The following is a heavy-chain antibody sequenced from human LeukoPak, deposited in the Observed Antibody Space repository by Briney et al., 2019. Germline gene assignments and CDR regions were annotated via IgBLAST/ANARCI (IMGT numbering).Heavy chain of an antibody. Sequence: GGSLRLSCAASGFTFSSYWLSWVRQAPGKGLECVANIKQDGSEKYYVDSVKGRFTISRDNAKNSLYLQMNSLRAEDTAVYYCARDLCSSTSCFHDYWGQGTLVTVSS. V-gene: IGHV3-7*01. CDR3: ARDLCSSTSCFHDY. D-gene: IGHD2-2*01. J-gene: IGHJ4*02. CDR2: IKQDGSEK. CDR1: GFTFSSYW.